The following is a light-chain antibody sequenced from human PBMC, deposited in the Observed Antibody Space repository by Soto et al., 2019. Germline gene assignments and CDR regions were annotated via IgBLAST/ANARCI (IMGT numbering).Light chain of an antibody. J-gene: IGKJ2*01. V-gene: IGKV1-39*01. CDR1: QSISTY. CDR3: QQSFSTPYT. CDR2: GAS. Sequence: DIQMTQSPSSLSASVGDRVTITCRASQSISTYLNWYGQKPGKAPNLLIYGASSLHSGVPSRFSGSGSGTDFTLTISGLQPEDFANYYCQQSFSTPYTFGQGTKLEIK.